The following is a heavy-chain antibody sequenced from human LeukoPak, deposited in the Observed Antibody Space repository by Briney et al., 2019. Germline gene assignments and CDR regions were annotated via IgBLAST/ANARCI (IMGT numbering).Heavy chain of an antibody. J-gene: IGHJ5*02. D-gene: IGHD5-18*01. CDR1: GGSISSYF. CDR3: ARGADTAMVQPFDP. V-gene: IGHV4-59*01. Sequence: PSETLSLTCTVSGGSISSYFWSWIRQPPGEGLEWIGYIYYSGSTNYNPSLKSRATISVDTSKNQFSLKLSSVTAADTAVYYCARGADTAMVQPFDPWGQGTLVTVSS. CDR2: IYYSGST.